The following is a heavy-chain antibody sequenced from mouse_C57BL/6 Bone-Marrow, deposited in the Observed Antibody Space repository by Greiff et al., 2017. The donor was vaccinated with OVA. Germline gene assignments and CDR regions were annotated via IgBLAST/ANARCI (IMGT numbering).Heavy chain of an antibody. CDR3: ARRRIYYDYGWFAY. CDR2: IYPGDGDT. D-gene: IGHD2-4*01. Sequence: VQLQQSGPELVKPGASVKISCKASGYAFSSSWMNWVKQRTGKGLEWIGRIYPGDGDTNYNGKFKGKATLTADKSSSTAYMQLSSLTSEDSEVYFCARRRIYYDYGWFAYWGQGTLVTVSA. J-gene: IGHJ3*01. CDR1: GYAFSSSW. V-gene: IGHV1-82*01.